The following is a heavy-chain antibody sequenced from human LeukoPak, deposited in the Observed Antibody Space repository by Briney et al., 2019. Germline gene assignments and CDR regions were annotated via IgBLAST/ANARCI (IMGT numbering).Heavy chain of an antibody. Sequence: PGGSLRLSCAASGFTFSNAGMSWVRQAPGKGLEWVGRIKSKTDGGTTDYAAPMKGRFTISRDDSKNTLYLQMNSLKTEDTAVYYCTTRWGYSSSYFDYWGQGTLVTVSS. V-gene: IGHV3-15*01. CDR3: TTRWGYSSSYFDY. CDR2: IKSKTDGGTT. J-gene: IGHJ4*02. CDR1: GFTFSNAG. D-gene: IGHD6-13*01.